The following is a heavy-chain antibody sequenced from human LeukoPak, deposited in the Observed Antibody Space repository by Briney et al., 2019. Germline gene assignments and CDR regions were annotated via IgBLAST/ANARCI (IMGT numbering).Heavy chain of an antibody. J-gene: IGHJ4*02. CDR3: ARVPWFGELFAFDY. CDR2: IYYSGST. D-gene: IGHD3-10*01. Sequence: SETLSLTCTVSGGSISSGGYYWSWIRQHPGKGLEWIGYIYYSGSTYYNPSLKSRVTISVDTSKNQFSLKLSSVTAAATAVYYCARVPWFGELFAFDYWGQGTLVTVSS. V-gene: IGHV4-31*03. CDR1: GGSISSGGYY.